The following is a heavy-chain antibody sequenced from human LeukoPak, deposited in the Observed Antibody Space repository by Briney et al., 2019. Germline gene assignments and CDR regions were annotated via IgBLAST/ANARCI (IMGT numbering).Heavy chain of an antibody. D-gene: IGHD1-26*01. V-gene: IGHV1-46*01. CDR1: GYTFTSNY. CDR3: ARDQEGALFDP. J-gene: IGHJ5*02. Sequence: ASVKVSCKAFGYTFTSNYMHWVRQAPEQGPEWMGVISPSGGSTTYAQKFQGRVTMTRDTSTSTVYMELSSLRSEDTAVYYCARDQEGALFDPWGQGTLVTVSS. CDR2: ISPSGGST.